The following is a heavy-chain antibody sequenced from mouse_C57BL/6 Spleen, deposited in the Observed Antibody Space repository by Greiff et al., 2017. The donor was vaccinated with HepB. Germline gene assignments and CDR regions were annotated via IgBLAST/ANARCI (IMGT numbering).Heavy chain of an antibody. V-gene: IGHV14-4*01. J-gene: IGHJ1*03. CDR3: TRKGYQGYFDG. CDR1: GFNIKDDY. Sequence: VQLQQSGAELVRPGASVKLSCTASGFNIKDDYMHWVKQRPEQGLEWIGWIDPENGDTEYASKFQGKATITADTSSNTAYLQLSSLTSEDTAVYYCTRKGYQGYFDGWGTGTTVTVSS. CDR2: IDPENGDT. D-gene: IGHD3-2*02.